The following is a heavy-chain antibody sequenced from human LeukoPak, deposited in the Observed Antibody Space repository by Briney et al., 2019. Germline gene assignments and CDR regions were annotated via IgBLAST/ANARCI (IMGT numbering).Heavy chain of an antibody. CDR2: INHSGST. D-gene: IGHD3-3*01. Sequence: SETLSLTCAVYGGSFSGYYWNWIRQPPGKGLEWIGEINHSGSTNYNPSLKSRVTISVDTSKNQFSLKLSSVTAADTAVYYCARGAPYYDFWSGYLNWFDPWGQGTLVTVSS. J-gene: IGHJ5*02. V-gene: IGHV4-34*01. CDR1: GGSFSGYY. CDR3: ARGAPYYDFWSGYLNWFDP.